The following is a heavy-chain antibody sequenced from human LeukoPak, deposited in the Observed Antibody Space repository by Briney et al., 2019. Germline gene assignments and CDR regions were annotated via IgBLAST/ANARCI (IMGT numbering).Heavy chain of an antibody. CDR3: ARTIVVVPAAPLGY. CDR1: GFTFSSYG. D-gene: IGHD2-2*01. Sequence: GGSLRLSCAASGFTFSSYGMHWVRQAPGKGLEWVAVIWYDGSNKYYADSVKGRFTISRDHSENTLYLQMNSLRAEDTAVYYCARTIVVVPAAPLGYWGQGTLVTVSS. CDR2: IWYDGSNK. V-gene: IGHV3-33*01. J-gene: IGHJ4*02.